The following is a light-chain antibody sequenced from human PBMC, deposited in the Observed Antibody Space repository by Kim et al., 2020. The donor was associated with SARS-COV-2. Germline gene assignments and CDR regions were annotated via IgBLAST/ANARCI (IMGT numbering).Light chain of an antibody. V-gene: IGKV4-1*01. J-gene: IGKJ2*03. CDR1: QSVLYSSNNKNY. CDR2: WAS. CDR3: QQYYSTSYS. Sequence: DIVMTQSPDSLAVSLGERATINCESSQSVLYSSNNKNYLTWYQQKPGQPPKLLIYWASTRESGVPDRFSGSGSGTDFTLTISSLQAEDVAVYYCQQYYSTSYSFGQGTKLEI.